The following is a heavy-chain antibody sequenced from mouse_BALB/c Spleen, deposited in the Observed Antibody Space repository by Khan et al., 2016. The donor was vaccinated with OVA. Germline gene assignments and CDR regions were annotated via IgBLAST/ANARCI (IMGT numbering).Heavy chain of an antibody. J-gene: IGHJ3*01. V-gene: IGHV3-2*02. CDR1: GYSITSEYA. D-gene: IGHD2-4*01. Sequence: EVQLQESGPGLVKPSQSLSLTCTVTGYSITSEYAWNWIRHFPGNKLEWLGYINYSGKTRYNPSPKSRISITRDTSKNQFFLQLNSVTTEDTATYYCTRKDYYDYDPFPYWGQGTLVTVSA. CDR2: INYSGKT. CDR3: TRKDYYDYDPFPY.